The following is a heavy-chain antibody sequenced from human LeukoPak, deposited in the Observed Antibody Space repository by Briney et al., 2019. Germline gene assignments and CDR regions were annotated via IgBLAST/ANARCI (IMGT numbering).Heavy chain of an antibody. V-gene: IGHV3-15*07. CDR2: IKSKTDGGTT. D-gene: IGHD3-9*01. CDR1: GFTFSNAW. CDR3: PTVPHTYSDIFRRDGTAY. J-gene: IGHJ4*02. Sequence: GGSLRLSCAASGFTFSNAWMNWVRQAPGKGLEWVGRIKSKTDGGTTDYAAPVKGRFTISRDDSKNTLYLQINSLKTEDTAVYSCPTVPHTYSDIFRRDGTAYWGQGTLVTVSS.